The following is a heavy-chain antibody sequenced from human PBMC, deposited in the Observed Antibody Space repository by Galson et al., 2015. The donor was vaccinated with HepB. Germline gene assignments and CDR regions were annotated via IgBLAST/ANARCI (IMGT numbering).Heavy chain of an antibody. J-gene: IGHJ6*02. CDR1: GFTFSNYA. CDR2: ISSDGNNK. Sequence: LRLSCAASGFTFSNYAMNWVRQTPGKGLEWVAVISSDGNNKYYADSEKGRFTISRDNSKNTLYLQMNSLRAEDTAVYYCARDRVDYGDYDGDWDDYYGMDFWGQGTTVTVSS. V-gene: IGHV3-30*04. CDR3: ARDRVDYGDYDGDWDDYYGMDF. D-gene: IGHD4-17*01.